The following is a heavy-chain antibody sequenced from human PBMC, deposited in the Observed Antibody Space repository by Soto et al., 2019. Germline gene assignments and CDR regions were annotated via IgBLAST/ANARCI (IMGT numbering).Heavy chain of an antibody. Sequence: QVQLQESGPGLVKPSQTLSLTCTVSGGSISSGGYYWSWIRQHPGKGLEWIGYIYYSGSTYYNPSPKSRVTIPLDTSKNQFSLKLSSVTAADTAMYYCARLSSGERLNFDYWGQGTLVTVSS. J-gene: IGHJ4*02. CDR1: GGSISSGGYY. CDR3: ARLSSGERLNFDY. CDR2: IYYSGST. V-gene: IGHV4-31*03. D-gene: IGHD3-10*02.